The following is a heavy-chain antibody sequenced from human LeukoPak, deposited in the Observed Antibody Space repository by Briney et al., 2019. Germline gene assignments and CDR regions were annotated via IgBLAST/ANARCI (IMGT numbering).Heavy chain of an antibody. CDR2: IYYSGRT. CDR1: AGSISSSNYY. J-gene: IGHJ5*02. D-gene: IGHD3-10*01. Sequence: ASETLSLTCSVSAGSISSSNYYWGWIRQPPGKGLEWIGSIYYSGRTYYNPSPKSRVTISVDTSKNQFSLKLTSVTAADTAVYYCARGRPDGSGSYYKFDPWGQGTLVTVSS. V-gene: IGHV4-39*01. CDR3: ARGRPDGSGSYYKFDP.